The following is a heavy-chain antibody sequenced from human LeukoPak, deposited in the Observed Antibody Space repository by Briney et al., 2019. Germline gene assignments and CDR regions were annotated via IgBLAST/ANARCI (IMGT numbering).Heavy chain of an antibody. CDR3: ARCYGSGRWALDI. V-gene: IGHV1-18*04. Sequence: ASVKVSCKASGYTFTGYYMHWVRQAPGQGLEWMGWISGYNGDTKYAQKVQGRVIMTTDKFTSTAYMELRSLRSDDTAVYYCARCYGSGRWALDIWGQGTMVTVSS. CDR2: ISGYNGDT. J-gene: IGHJ3*02. D-gene: IGHD3-10*01. CDR1: GYTFTGYY.